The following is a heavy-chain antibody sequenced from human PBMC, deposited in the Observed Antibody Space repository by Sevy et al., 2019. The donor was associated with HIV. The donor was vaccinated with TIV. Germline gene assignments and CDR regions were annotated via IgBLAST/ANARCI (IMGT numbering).Heavy chain of an antibody. J-gene: IGHJ4*02. D-gene: IGHD3-10*01. Sequence: RLSCTASGFTFGDYAMSWFRQAPGKGLEWVGFIRSKAYGGTTEYAASVKGRFTISRDDSKSIAYLQMNSLKTEDTAVYYCTRWLDGSGSYYAESYYFDYWGQGTLVTVSS. CDR3: TRWLDGSGSYYAESYYFDY. V-gene: IGHV3-49*03. CDR1: GFTFGDYA. CDR2: IRSKAYGGTT.